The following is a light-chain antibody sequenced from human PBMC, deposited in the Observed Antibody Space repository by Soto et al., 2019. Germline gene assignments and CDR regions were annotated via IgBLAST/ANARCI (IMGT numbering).Light chain of an antibody. Sequence: QSALTQPRSVSGSPGQSVTISCTGTSSDVGGYNYVSWYRQHPGKAPKLMIYDVSKRPSGVPDRFSGSKSGNTASLTISGLQAEDEADYYCCSYAGSYTWVFVAGTKVTVL. CDR1: SSDVGGYNY. CDR3: CSYAGSYTWV. CDR2: DVS. V-gene: IGLV2-11*01. J-gene: IGLJ1*01.